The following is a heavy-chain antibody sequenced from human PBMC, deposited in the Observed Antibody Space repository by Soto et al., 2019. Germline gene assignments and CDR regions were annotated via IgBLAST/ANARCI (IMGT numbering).Heavy chain of an antibody. D-gene: IGHD6-13*01. V-gene: IGHV3-23*01. Sequence: EVQLLESGGGLVQPGGSLRLYCAASGFTFSNYAMTWVRQAPGKGLEWVSVITGSGGGTYFVDSVKGRFTISRDNSKNTVYLQMNSLRAEDTAVYYCATRPLTAAGFDYWGQGTLVTVSS. CDR3: ATRPLTAAGFDY. CDR2: ITGSGGGT. CDR1: GFTFSNYA. J-gene: IGHJ4*02.